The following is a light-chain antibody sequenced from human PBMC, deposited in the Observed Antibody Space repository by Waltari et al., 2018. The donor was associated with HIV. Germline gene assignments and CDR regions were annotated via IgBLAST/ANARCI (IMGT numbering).Light chain of an antibody. V-gene: IGLV2-14*01. Sequence: QSALTQPASVSGSPGQSITISCTGTSSDIGTFNYVSWYQQHTGKAPKLMIYYASNRPSGVSKRFSGSKSGNTASLTISGLQAEDEADYYCSSYTSSSTPVVFGGGTKLTVL. CDR3: SSYTSSSTPVV. J-gene: IGLJ2*01. CDR2: YAS. CDR1: SSDIGTFNY.